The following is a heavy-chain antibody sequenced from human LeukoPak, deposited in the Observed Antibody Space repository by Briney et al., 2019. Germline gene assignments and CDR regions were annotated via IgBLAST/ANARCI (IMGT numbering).Heavy chain of an antibody. D-gene: IGHD4-23*01. CDR1: GGSFSAYH. CDR3: ARNALTSDYGGNSGTGFEI. CDR2: INHSGST. Sequence: PSETLSLTCAVYGGSFSAYHWSWIRQSPGKGLEWIGEINHSGSTNYNPSLKSRVTISVGTSKNQFSLKLSSVTAADTAVYYCARNALTSDYGGNSGTGFEIWGQGTMVTVSS. J-gene: IGHJ3*02. V-gene: IGHV4-34*01.